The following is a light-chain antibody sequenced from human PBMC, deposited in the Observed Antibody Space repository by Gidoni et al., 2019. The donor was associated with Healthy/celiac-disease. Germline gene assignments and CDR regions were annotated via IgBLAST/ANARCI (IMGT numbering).Light chain of an antibody. CDR2: GAS. Sequence: IVLTQYPRTLSLSPEEIATLSCRASQRVSSSYLAWYQQKPSEATRLLISGASSQGTGLPDRFSGSGSATDFPPTISRLEPEFFAVYYCQQYGSSALFGGGTKVEIK. V-gene: IGKV3-20*01. J-gene: IGKJ4*01. CDR1: QRVSSSY. CDR3: QQYGSSAL.